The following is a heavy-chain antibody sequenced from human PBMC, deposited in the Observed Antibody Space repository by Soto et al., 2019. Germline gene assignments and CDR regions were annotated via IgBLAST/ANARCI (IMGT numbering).Heavy chain of an antibody. CDR2: IIPISDTT. D-gene: IGHD2-2*01. J-gene: IGHJ6*02. CDR3: ARSQGSSTSLEIYYYYYYGMDV. Sequence: QVQLVQSGAEVKKPGSSVKVSCKASGGTFSSYAISWERQAPGQGLEWMGGIIPISDTTNYAQKFQGRVTITADESTRTAYMELSSLRSEDTAVYYCARSQGSSTSLEIYYYYYYGMDVWGQGTTVTVSS. CDR1: GGTFSSYA. V-gene: IGHV1-69*01.